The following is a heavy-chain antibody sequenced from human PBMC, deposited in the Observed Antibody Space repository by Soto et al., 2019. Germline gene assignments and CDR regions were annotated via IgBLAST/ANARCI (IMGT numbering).Heavy chain of an antibody. CDR1: GYTFTSYY. CDR2: INPSGGST. J-gene: IGHJ6*02. CDR3: ARIGIAAADPDYYYYGMDV. Sequence: QVQLVQSGAEVKKPGASVKVSCKASGYTFTSYYMHWVRQAPGQGLEWMGIINPSGGSTSYAQKFQGRVTMTRDTATSTVYMELSSLRSEDTAVYYCARIGIAAADPDYYYYGMDVWGQGTTVTVSS. V-gene: IGHV1-46*01. D-gene: IGHD6-13*01.